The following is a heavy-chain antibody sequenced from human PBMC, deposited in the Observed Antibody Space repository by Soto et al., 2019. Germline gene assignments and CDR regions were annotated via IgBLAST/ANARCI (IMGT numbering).Heavy chain of an antibody. CDR1: GYTFSRFG. J-gene: IGHJ6*02. CDR2: ISASNGNT. V-gene: IGHV1-18*01. CDR3: ARDRFHAGGDTSYNYGMDV. Sequence: ASVKVSCKASGYTFSRFGVNWVRQAPGQGPDWMGRISASNGNTNYAQKVQGRVTMTTDTSTSTAYMELRSLRSDDTAVYYCARDRFHAGGDTSYNYGMDVWGQGTTVTVSS. D-gene: IGHD3-10*01.